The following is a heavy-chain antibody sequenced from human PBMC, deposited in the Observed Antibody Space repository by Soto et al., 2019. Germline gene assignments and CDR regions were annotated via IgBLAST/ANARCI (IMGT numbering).Heavy chain of an antibody. CDR1: GGTFSSYA. CDR3: ARAVYGDFPGTPRPYYYYGMDV. CDR2: IIPIFGTA. Sequence: GASVKVSCKASGGTFSSYAISWVRQAPGQGLEWMGGIIPIFGTANYAQKFQGRVTITADESTSTAYMELSSLRSEDTAVYYCARAVYGDFPGTPRPYYYYGMDVWGQGTTVTVSS. J-gene: IGHJ6*02. V-gene: IGHV1-69*13. D-gene: IGHD4-17*01.